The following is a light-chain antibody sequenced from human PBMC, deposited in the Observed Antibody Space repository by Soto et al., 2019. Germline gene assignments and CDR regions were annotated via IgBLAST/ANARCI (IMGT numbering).Light chain of an antibody. CDR1: QSVSKNY. J-gene: IGKJ4*01. CDR2: GAS. V-gene: IGKV3-20*01. CDR3: LHYDSSPYT. Sequence: EIVLTQSPGTLSLSPGERATLSCRASQSVSKNYLAWYQQKPGQAPRLLIYGASSRATGIPDRFSGSGSGTDFTLTISRLEPEDFAVYYCLHYDSSPYTFGGGTKVEIK.